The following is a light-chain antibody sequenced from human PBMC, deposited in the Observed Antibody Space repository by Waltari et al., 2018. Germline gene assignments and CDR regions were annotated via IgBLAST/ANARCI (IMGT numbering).Light chain of an antibody. V-gene: IGLV2-14*01. Sequence: QSALTQPASVSGSPGQSITISCTGSSSDVGTYTYFSWYQQHPGKAPKLMIYEVSNRPSGVSDRFSGSKSGNTASLTISGLQAEDEADYYCSSYTSSTTLVFGGGTKLTVL. J-gene: IGLJ2*01. CDR1: SSDVGTYTY. CDR2: EVS. CDR3: SSYTSSTTLV.